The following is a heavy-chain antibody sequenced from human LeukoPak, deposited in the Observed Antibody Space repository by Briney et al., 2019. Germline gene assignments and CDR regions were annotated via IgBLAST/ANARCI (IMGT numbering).Heavy chain of an antibody. CDR1: GFTFSSYW. CDR2: INTDGSST. J-gene: IGHJ4*02. V-gene: IGHV3-74*01. CDR3: ARGGTNPDY. Sequence: GGSLRLSCAASGFTFSSYWGHWVRQSPGKGLVWVSRINTDGSSTSYADSVKGRFTISRDNAKNTLYLQMNSLRAEDTAVYYCARGGTNPDYWGQGTLVTVSS. D-gene: IGHD1-1*01.